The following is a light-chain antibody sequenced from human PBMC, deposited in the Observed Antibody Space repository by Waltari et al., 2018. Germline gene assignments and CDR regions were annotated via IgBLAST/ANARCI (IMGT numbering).Light chain of an antibody. CDR1: QSISTS. CDR2: AAS. V-gene: IGKV1-39*01. Sequence: DIQMTRSPSSLSASLGDRVTITCRASQSISTSLNWYQQKPGKAPNLLMYAASTLQSGVTSRFSGSGSGTDFTLTISSLQPEDSATYFCQQSHNTPWTFGQGTKVEIK. CDR3: QQSHNTPWT. J-gene: IGKJ1*01.